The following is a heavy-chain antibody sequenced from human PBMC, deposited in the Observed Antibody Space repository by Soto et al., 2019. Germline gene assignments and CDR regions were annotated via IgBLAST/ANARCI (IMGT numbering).Heavy chain of an antibody. V-gene: IGHV1-69*13. CDR3: ARDDQQLGQNYFDY. Sequence: SVKVSCKASGGTFSSYAISWVRQAPGQGLEWMGGIIPIFGTANYAQKFQGRVTITADESTSTAYMELSSLRSEDTAVYYCARDDQQLGQNYFDYWGQGTLVTVSS. D-gene: IGHD6-13*01. CDR2: IIPIFGTA. J-gene: IGHJ4*02. CDR1: GGTFSSYA.